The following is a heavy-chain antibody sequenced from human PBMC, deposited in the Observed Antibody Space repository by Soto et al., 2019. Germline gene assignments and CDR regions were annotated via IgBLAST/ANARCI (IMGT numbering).Heavy chain of an antibody. CDR1: GGSFSDFA. J-gene: IGHJ4*02. D-gene: IGHD2-15*01. CDR3: SRGGIVAVPAALSSYHDYTKYRFDS. Sequence: QVQLAQSGAEVRKPGSSVKVSCGASGGSFSDFAFSWVRQAPGQGLEWMGGIIPMFAASKYAQQFQGRVTIPADESTNTVYLALSSLTADDTATNYCSRGGIVAVPAALSSYHDYTKYRFDSWGQGTLVTVSS. V-gene: IGHV1-69*01. CDR2: IIPMFAAS.